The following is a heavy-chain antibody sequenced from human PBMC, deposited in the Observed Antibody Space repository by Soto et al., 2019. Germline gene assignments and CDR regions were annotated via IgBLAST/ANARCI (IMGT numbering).Heavy chain of an antibody. Sequence: SVKVSCKASGGTFSSYAISWVRQAPGQGLEWMGGIIPIFGTANYAQKFQGRVTITADESTSTAYMELSSLRSEDTAVYYCARVLGMVRGYHYGMDVWGQGTTVTVSS. CDR3: ARVLGMVRGYHYGMDV. D-gene: IGHD3-10*01. CDR1: GGTFSSYA. V-gene: IGHV1-69*13. CDR2: IIPIFGTA. J-gene: IGHJ6*02.